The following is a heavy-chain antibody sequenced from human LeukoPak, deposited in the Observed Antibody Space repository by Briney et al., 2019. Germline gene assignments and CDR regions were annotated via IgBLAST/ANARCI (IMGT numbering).Heavy chain of an antibody. CDR3: ARWLQMYYYYYMDV. V-gene: IGHV1-2*02. D-gene: IGHD5-24*01. CDR1: GYTFTGYY. Sequence: ASVKVSCKASGYTFTGYYMHWVGQAPGQGLEWGGWIKANSGGTNYQSRVTMTRDTSISTAYRELSRLRSHDTAVYYCARWLQMYYYYYMDVWGKGTTVTVSS. J-gene: IGHJ6*03. CDR2: IKANSGGT.